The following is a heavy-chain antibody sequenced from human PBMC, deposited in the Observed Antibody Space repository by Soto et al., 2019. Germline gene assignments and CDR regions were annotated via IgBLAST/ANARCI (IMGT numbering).Heavy chain of an antibody. D-gene: IGHD1-7*01. CDR2: ISGGGGAT. Sequence: EVRLLESGGDLVQPGGSLRLSCAASGFTFSSYSMSWVRQAPGKGLESLAIISGGGGATFYADSVKGRFTISRDNSKSTLSLQKNTLRPEDTAVYFCAKVRACNKTRCDDCFDTWGQGTQVTVSS. J-gene: IGHJ5*02. CDR1: GFTFSSYS. CDR3: AKVRACNKTRCDDCFDT. V-gene: IGHV3-23*01.